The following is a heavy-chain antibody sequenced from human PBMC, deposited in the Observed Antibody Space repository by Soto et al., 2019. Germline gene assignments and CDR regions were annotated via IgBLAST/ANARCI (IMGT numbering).Heavy chain of an antibody. V-gene: IGHV3-23*01. CDR1: GFTFSSYA. Sequence: EVQLLESGGGLVQPGGSLRLSCAASGFTFSSYAMSWVRQAPGKGLEWVSGISGSGGSTYYADSVKGRFTISRDNSKNTLYLQMNSLSAEDTAVYYCAKEVVPAARLPNWFDPWGQGTLVTVSS. CDR3: AKEVVPAARLPNWFDP. CDR2: ISGSGGST. D-gene: IGHD2-2*01. J-gene: IGHJ5*02.